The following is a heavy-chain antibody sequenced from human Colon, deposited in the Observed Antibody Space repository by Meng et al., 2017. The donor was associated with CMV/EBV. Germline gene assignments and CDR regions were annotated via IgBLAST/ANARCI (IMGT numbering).Heavy chain of an antibody. D-gene: IGHD2-21*01. CDR3: VRYANSQYGMDV. J-gene: IGHJ6*02. CDR1: GFTFSYYY. CDR2: IKEDGSGQ. V-gene: IGHV3-7*02. Sequence: GGSLRLSCAASGFTFSYYYMSGVRQAPGKGLEWVANIKEDGSGQWYVDSVKGRFTISRDNAKKSVYLEMNSLRVEDTAVYYCVRYANSQYGMDVWGQGTTVTVSS.